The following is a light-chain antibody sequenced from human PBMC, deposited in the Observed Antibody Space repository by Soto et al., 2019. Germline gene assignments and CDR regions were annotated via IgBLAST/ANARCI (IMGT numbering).Light chain of an antibody. CDR3: TSYTTSGTTHVV. J-gene: IGLJ2*01. CDR1: SSDVGGYNY. V-gene: IGLV2-14*01. CDR2: EVN. Sequence: QSALTQPASVSGSPGQSITISCTGTSSDVGGYNYVSWYQQHPGKAPKLMIFEVNTRPSGVSNRFSGSKSGNTASLTISGRQPEDEDDDYCTSYTTSGTTHVVFGGGTKLTVL.